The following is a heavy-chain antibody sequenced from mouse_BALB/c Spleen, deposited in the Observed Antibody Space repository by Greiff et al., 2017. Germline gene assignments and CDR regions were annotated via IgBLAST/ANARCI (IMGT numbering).Heavy chain of an antibody. D-gene: IGHD1-1*01. V-gene: IGHV5-17*02. CDR2: ISSGSSTI. J-gene: IGHJ1*01. Sequence: EVMLVESGGGLVQPGGSRKLSCAASGFTFSSFGMHWVRQAPEKGLEWVAYISSGSSTIDYADTVKGRFTISRDNPKNTLFLQMTSLRSEDTAMYYCARQYGSSYHWYFDVWGAGTTVTVSS. CDR1: GFTFSSFG. CDR3: ARQYGSSYHWYFDV.